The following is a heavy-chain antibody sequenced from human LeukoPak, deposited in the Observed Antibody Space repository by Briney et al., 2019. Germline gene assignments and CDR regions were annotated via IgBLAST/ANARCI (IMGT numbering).Heavy chain of an antibody. Sequence: GGSLRLSCAASGFTFSSYWMSWVRQAPGKGLEWEANIKQDESEKYYVDSVKGRFTISRDNAKNSLYLQMNSLRAEDTAVYYCARENLLWFGEGTDAFDIWGQGTMVTVSS. V-gene: IGHV3-7*01. CDR2: IKQDESEK. CDR3: ARENLLWFGEGTDAFDI. CDR1: GFTFSSYW. D-gene: IGHD3-10*01. J-gene: IGHJ3*02.